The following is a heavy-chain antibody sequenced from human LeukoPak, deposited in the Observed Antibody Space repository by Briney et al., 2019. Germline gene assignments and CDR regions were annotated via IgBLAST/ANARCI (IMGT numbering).Heavy chain of an antibody. CDR2: IHDTGST. V-gene: IGHV4-59*11. Sequence: SETLSLTCSVSGGSLSNHYWSWIRQPPGKGLELIGHIHDTGSTFYNPSLRGRVTISLDTSNNQFSLKLTSMTAADTAVYYCARFSSGCSTSSCYLTYWGQGTLVTVS. CDR1: GGSLSNHY. D-gene: IGHD2-2*01. J-gene: IGHJ4*02. CDR3: ARFSSGCSTSSCYLTY.